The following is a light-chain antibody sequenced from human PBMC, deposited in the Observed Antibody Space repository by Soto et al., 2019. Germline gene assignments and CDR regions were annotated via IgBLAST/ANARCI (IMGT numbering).Light chain of an antibody. V-gene: IGKV1-27*01. Sequence: DVQMTQSPSSLSASVGDRVTITCRASQDIKNYLAWYQQKPGKVPNLLIFATSTLHSGVPSRFSGSGSGTVFTLTISSLQPEDVATYYCQKYTHVLRFGQGTKVEI. J-gene: IGKJ1*01. CDR3: QKYTHVLR. CDR1: QDIKNY. CDR2: ATS.